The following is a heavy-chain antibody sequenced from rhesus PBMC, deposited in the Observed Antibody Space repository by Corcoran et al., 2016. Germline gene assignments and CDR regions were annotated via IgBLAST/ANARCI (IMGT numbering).Heavy chain of an antibody. CDR2: ISNGGGNT. CDR3: ARDWGY. Sequence: EVQLVGCGGGLAKPGGALRLSCAASGSTFRDYHMAWARRAPGKGLEGVSRISNGGGNTWDEESVKGRFTIARENAKNTLYLQMNSLRVEDMAVYYCARDWGYWGQGVLVTVSS. D-gene: IGHD3-34*01. V-gene: IGHV3-178*01. J-gene: IGHJ4*01. CDR1: GSTFRDYH.